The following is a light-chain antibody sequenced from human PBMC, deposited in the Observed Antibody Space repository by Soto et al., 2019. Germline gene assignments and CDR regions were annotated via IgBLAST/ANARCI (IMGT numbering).Light chain of an antibody. Sequence: DIQMTQSPSTLSASLGDRVTITCRASKSISSWLAWYQQKPGKAPKLLIYKASSLESGVPPRFSGSGSGTEFTLTISSLQPDYFATYYCQKYNSYWTFGQGTKVEIK. CDR3: QKYNSYWT. CDR2: KAS. V-gene: IGKV1-5*03. CDR1: KSISSW. J-gene: IGKJ1*01.